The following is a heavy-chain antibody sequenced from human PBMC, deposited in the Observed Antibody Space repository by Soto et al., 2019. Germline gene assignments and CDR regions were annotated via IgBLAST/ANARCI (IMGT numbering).Heavy chain of an antibody. CDR3: ARCHGSGSYPPFYYHMDV. CDR2: ISSSSSAI. Sequence: EVQLVESGGGLVQPGGSLRLSCAASGFTFSTYSMSWVRQAPGKGLEWVSFISSSSSAIYYPDSVKGRFTISRDNAMSSLYLQRNGLRAEDTAVYYCARCHGSGSYPPFYYHMDVWGKGTTVTVSS. CDR1: GFTFSTYS. D-gene: IGHD3-10*01. J-gene: IGHJ6*03. V-gene: IGHV3-48*01.